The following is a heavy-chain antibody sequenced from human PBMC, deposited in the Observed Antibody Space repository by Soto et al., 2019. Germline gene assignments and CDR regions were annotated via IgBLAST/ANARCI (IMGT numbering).Heavy chain of an antibody. J-gene: IGHJ5*02. Sequence: QVHLVQSGAEVKKPGSSVKVSCKASGGTVGSYTISWVRQAPGQGLEWMGRIIPIVGIVNYAQKFQSRLTITADYSTRTAYLERSTLRSYDTAIYYCAKAGHYGDYENWIDPWGKGTLVTVSS. D-gene: IGHD4-17*01. CDR1: GGTVGSYT. V-gene: IGHV1-69*02. CDR3: AKAGHYGDYENWIDP. CDR2: IIPIVGIV.